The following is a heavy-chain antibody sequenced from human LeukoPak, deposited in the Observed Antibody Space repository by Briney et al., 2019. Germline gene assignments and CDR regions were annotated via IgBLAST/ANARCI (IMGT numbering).Heavy chain of an antibody. Sequence: SETLSLTCAVYGGSFSGYYWSWIRQPPGKGLEWIGEINHSGSTNYNPSLKSRVTISVDTSKNQFSLKLSSVTAADTAAYYCARGRYYDFWSGYSIVGAYFDYWGQGTLVTVSS. CDR2: INHSGST. D-gene: IGHD3-3*01. V-gene: IGHV4-34*01. J-gene: IGHJ4*02. CDR3: ARGRYYDFWSGYSIVGAYFDY. CDR1: GGSFSGYY.